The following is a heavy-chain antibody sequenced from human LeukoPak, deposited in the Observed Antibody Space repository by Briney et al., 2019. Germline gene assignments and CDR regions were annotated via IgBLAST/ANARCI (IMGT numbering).Heavy chain of an antibody. J-gene: IGHJ4*02. V-gene: IGHV3-23*01. CDR2: ISGRGGST. Sequence: PGGTLRLSCAASGFTFSSYGMSWVRQAPGKGLEWVSAISGRGGSTYYADSVKGRFTISRDNAKKSLYLQMNSLRAEDTAVYYCARVYGGYHFDYWGQGTLVTVSS. D-gene: IGHD4-23*01. CDR1: GFTFSSYG. CDR3: ARVYGGYHFDY.